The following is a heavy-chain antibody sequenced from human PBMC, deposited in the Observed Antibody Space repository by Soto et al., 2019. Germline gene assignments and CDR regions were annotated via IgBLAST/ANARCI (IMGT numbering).Heavy chain of an antibody. D-gene: IGHD6-13*01. J-gene: IGHJ5*02. V-gene: IGHV3-23*01. CDR2: ISGTGDST. Sequence: EVQLLESGGGLVQPGGSLRLSCVVSGFTFSSYAMSWVRLAPGEGLEWVSAISGTGDSTYYADSVKGRFAISRDNCKNTLYLQMNSLRVEDTAVYYCAKDGVGIAAVGVDCFDPWGQGTLVTVSS. CDR1: GFTFSSYA. CDR3: AKDGVGIAAVGVDCFDP.